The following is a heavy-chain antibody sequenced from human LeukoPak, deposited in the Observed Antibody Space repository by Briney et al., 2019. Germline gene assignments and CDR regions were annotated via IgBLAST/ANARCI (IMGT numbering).Heavy chain of an antibody. CDR1: GFTFSTYW. J-gene: IGHJ4*02. CDR2: IDSDGSTT. V-gene: IGHV3-74*01. CDR3: ARERDSSGYPDY. Sequence: GRSLRLSCAASGFTFSTYWMHWVRQAPGKGLSWVSRIDSDGSTTRYADSVKGRFTISRDNAKNTLYLQMNSLRAEDTAVYYCARERDSSGYPDYWGQGTLVTVSS. D-gene: IGHD3-22*01.